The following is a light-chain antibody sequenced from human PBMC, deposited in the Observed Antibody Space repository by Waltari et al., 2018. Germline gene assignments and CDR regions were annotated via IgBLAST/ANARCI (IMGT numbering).Light chain of an antibody. V-gene: IGKV1-33*01. J-gene: IGKJ1*01. Sequence: DIQMTQSPSSLSASVGDRVTITCRASQVISNWLAWYQQKPGKAPKLLIYRASNLETGVPSRFRGSGSGTDFTLTISSLQPEDIATYFCQHHDNSPWTFGQGTKVEIK. CDR2: RAS. CDR1: QVISNW. CDR3: QHHDNSPWT.